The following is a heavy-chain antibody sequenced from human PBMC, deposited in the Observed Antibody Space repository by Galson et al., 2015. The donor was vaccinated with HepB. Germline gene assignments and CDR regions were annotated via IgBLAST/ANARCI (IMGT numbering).Heavy chain of an antibody. D-gene: IGHD3-10*01. V-gene: IGHV2-70*11. J-gene: IGHJ4*02. CDR3: ARIRAVRGALTGFDY. CDR1: GFSLSTSGMC. Sequence: PALVKPTQTLTLTCTFSGFSLSTSGMCVSWIRQPPGKALEWLARIDWDDDKYYSTSLKTRLTISKDTSKNQVVLTMTNMDPVDTATYYCARIRAVRGALTGFDYWGQGTLVTVSS. CDR2: IDWDDDK.